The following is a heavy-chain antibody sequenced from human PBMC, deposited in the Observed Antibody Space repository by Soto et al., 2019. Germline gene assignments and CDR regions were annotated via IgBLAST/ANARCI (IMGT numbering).Heavy chain of an antibody. J-gene: IGHJ6*02. CDR2: IKSKTDGGTT. CDR1: GFTFSNAW. Sequence: AGSLRLSCAASGFTFSNAWMNWVRQAPGKGLEWVGRIKSKTDGGTTDYAAPVKGRFTISRDDSKNTLYLQMNSLKTEDTAVYYCTTGALGYYDSSGYYRYYYYGMDVWGQGTTVTVSS. D-gene: IGHD3-22*01. V-gene: IGHV3-15*07. CDR3: TTGALGYYDSSGYYRYYYYGMDV.